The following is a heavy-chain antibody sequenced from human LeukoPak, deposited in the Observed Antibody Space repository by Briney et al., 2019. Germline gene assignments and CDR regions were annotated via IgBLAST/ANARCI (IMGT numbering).Heavy chain of an antibody. J-gene: IGHJ6*02. V-gene: IGHV5-51*01. CDR3: TRGCSGGSCSRDAMDV. CDR1: GYSFSSDW. D-gene: IGHD2-15*01. Sequence: GESLKISCKASGYSFSSDWIAWVRQMPGKGLEWMGIIFPIDSETTYSPSFQGQVTISAYKSISTAYLQWSSLKASDTAMYYCTRGCSGGSCSRDAMDVWGQGTMVTVSS. CDR2: IFPIDSET.